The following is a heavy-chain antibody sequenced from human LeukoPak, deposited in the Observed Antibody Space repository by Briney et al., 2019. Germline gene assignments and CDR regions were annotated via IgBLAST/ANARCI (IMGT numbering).Heavy chain of an antibody. CDR2: IYHTGSI. D-gene: IGHD7-27*01. CDR1: GGSVSDY. V-gene: IGHV4-59*02. Sequence: SETLSLTCTISGGSVSDYWSWIRQSPGKGLEWIGYIYHTGSISYSPSLKSRVTISADTSQNQFSLKLSSVTAADTAVYYCASRKLGNDYWGQGTLVTVSS. J-gene: IGHJ4*02. CDR3: ASRKLGNDY.